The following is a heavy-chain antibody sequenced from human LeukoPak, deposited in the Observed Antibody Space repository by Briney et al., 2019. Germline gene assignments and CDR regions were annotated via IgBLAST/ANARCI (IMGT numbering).Heavy chain of an antibody. Sequence: PSETLSLTCSVSGGSITINYWSWIRQPPGKGLEWIGYIYYSGYTNYNPSLKSRVTMSADTSKNQFSLRLSSVTAADTAVYYCAREKWGSSSNWGQGTLVTVSS. J-gene: IGHJ4*02. D-gene: IGHD6-6*01. CDR2: IYYSGYT. V-gene: IGHV4-59*01. CDR3: AREKWGSSSN. CDR1: GGSITINY.